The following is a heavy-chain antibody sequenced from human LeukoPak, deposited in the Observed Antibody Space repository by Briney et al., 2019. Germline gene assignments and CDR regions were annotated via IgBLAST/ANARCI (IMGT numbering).Heavy chain of an antibody. Sequence: GASVKASCKASGYTFTGYYMHWVRQAPGQGLEWMGWINPNSGGTNYAQKFQGRVTMTRDTSISTAYMELSRLRSDDTAVYYCARDAVASYGSLDFDYWGQGTLVTVSS. CDR1: GYTFTGYY. CDR2: INPNSGGT. V-gene: IGHV1-2*02. D-gene: IGHD5-18*01. J-gene: IGHJ4*02. CDR3: ARDAVASYGSLDFDY.